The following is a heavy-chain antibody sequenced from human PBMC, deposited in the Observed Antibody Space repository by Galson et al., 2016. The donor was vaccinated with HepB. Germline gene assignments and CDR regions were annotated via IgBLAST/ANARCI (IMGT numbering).Heavy chain of an antibody. Sequence: SLRLSCAASGFSFSTYGMHWVRQAPGKGLEWVAVIWYDGTNEYYVESVRGRFTISRDNARNSLYLQMNSLRAEDTAVYYCARAPYQLLWYFDNWGQGTRVTVSS. V-gene: IGHV3-33*01. CDR1: GFSFSTYG. J-gene: IGHJ4*02. CDR2: IWYDGTNE. D-gene: IGHD2-2*01. CDR3: ARAPYQLLWYFDN.